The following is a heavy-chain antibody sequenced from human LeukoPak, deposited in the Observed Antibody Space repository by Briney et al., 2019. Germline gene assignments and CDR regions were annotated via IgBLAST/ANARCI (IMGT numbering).Heavy chain of an antibody. V-gene: IGHV3-21*04. CDR1: AFSLNAYN. D-gene: IGHD1-26*01. Sequence: SGGSLRLSCAASAFSLNAYNMNWVRQAPGKGLEWVSSISYAGTYIYYADSVKGRFTISRDNAQNSLYLQMNSLRAEDTAIYYCVRDRGTYRPIDYWGQGTLVTVSS. CDR3: VRDRGTYRPIDY. J-gene: IGHJ4*02. CDR2: ISYAGTYI.